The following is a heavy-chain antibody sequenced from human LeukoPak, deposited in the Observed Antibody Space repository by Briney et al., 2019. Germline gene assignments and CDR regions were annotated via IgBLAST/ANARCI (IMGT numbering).Heavy chain of an antibody. V-gene: IGHV4-31*03. J-gene: IGHJ4*02. CDR1: GGSISSGGYY. CDR2: IYYSGST. D-gene: IGHD3-22*01. Sequence: SETLSLTCTVSGGSISSGGYYWSWIRQHPGKGLEWIGYIYYSGSTYYNPSLKSRVTISVDTSKNQFSLKLSSVTAADTAVYYCARVSSGYYDDFDYWGQGTLVTVSS. CDR3: ARVSSGYYDDFDY.